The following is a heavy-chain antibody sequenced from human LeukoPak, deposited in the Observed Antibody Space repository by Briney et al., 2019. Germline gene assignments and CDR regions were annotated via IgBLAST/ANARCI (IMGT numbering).Heavy chain of an antibody. CDR2: IIPILGIA. J-gene: IGHJ6*02. CDR3: ARSAYPDTAMVRQSYYYYYGMDV. V-gene: IGHV1-69*04. D-gene: IGHD5-18*01. Sequence: GASVKVSCKASGGTFSSYAISWVRQAPGQGLEWMGRIIPILGIANYAQKFQGRVTITAGKSTSTAYMELSSLRSEDTAVHYCARSAYPDTAMVRQSYYYYYGMDVWGQGTTVTVSS. CDR1: GGTFSSYA.